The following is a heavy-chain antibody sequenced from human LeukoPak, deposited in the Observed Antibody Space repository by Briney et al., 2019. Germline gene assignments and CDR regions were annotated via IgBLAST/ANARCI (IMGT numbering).Heavy chain of an antibody. D-gene: IGHD2-15*01. CDR1: GFTFSDYY. V-gene: IGHV3-20*04. CDR2: INWNGGNT. Sequence: GGSLRLSCAASGFTFSDYYMSWVRQVPGEGLEWDSGINWNGGNTGYADSVKGRFTISRDNAKYSLYLQMNSLRAEDTALYYCARASYCSGGSCYSAGVGEYYYYMDVWGKGTTVTVSS. CDR3: ARASYCSGGSCYSAGVGEYYYYMDV. J-gene: IGHJ6*03.